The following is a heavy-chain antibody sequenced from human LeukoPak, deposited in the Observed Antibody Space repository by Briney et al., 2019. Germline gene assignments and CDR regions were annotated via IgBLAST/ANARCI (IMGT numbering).Heavy chain of an antibody. J-gene: IGHJ4*02. CDR1: GFTFSSYA. D-gene: IGHD3-3*01. CDR2: ISYDGSNK. V-gene: IGHV3-30*04. CDR3: ARPASYDFWSGYYTYFDY. Sequence: PGGSLRLSCAASGFTFSSYAMHWVRQAPGKGLEWVAVISYDGSNKYYADSVKGRFTISRDNSKNTLYLQMNSLRAEDTAVYYCARPASYDFWSGYYTYFDYWGQATLVTVSS.